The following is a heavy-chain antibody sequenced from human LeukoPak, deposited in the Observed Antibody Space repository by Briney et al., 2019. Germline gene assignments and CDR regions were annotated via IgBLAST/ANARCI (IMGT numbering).Heavy chain of an antibody. CDR2: IYTSGTT. CDR1: GCSISSYY. CDR3: ATILIIMGKDAFDM. J-gene: IGHJ3*02. Sequence: SETLSLTCTVSGCSISSYYWSWIRQSAEKGLEWIGRIYTSGTTNYNPFLKSRVTMSADTSKNQVSLKLSSVTAADTAVYYCATILIIMGKDAFDMWGQGTVVTVSS. V-gene: IGHV4-4*07. D-gene: IGHD3-10*01.